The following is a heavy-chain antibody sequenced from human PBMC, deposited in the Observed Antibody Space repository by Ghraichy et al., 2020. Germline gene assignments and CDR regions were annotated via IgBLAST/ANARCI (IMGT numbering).Heavy chain of an antibody. CDR3: ARKAGTGYYYYYMDV. Sequence: ASVKVSCKASGYTFTGYYMHWVRQAPGQGLEWMGWINPNSGGTNYAQKFQGRVTMTRDTSISTAYMELSRLRSDDTAVYYCARKAGTGYYYYYMDVWGKGTTVTVSS. D-gene: IGHD6-19*01. CDR2: INPNSGGT. J-gene: IGHJ6*03. V-gene: IGHV1-2*02. CDR1: GYTFTGYY.